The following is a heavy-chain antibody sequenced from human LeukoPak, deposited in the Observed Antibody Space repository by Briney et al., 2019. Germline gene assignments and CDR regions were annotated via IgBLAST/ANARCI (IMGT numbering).Heavy chain of an antibody. V-gene: IGHV1-8*01. D-gene: IGHD2-2*01. CDR2: MNPNSGNT. CDR1: GYTFTSYD. CDR3: ARGGLDCSSTSCWYFDL. J-gene: IGHJ2*01. Sequence: ASVKVSCKASGYTFTSYDINWVRQATGQGLEWMGWMNPNSGNTGYAQKFQGRVTMTRNTSISTAYMELSSLRSEDTAVYYCARGGLDCSSTSCWYFDLWGRGTLVTVSS.